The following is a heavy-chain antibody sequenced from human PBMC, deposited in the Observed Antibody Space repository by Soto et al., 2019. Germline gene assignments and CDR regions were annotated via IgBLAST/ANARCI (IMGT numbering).Heavy chain of an antibody. CDR1: GFTFRDNY. CDR3: ARVSYNYYDSSWGCKDV. V-gene: IGHV3-11*06. D-gene: IGHD3-22*01. J-gene: IGHJ6*02. Sequence: GGSLRLSCAASGFTFRDNYMSWIRQAPGKGLECVSYISSSSSYTNYADSVKGRFTISRDNAKNSLYLQMNSLRAEDTAVYYCARVSYNYYDSSWGCKDVWGQGTTVTVSS. CDR2: ISSSSSYT.